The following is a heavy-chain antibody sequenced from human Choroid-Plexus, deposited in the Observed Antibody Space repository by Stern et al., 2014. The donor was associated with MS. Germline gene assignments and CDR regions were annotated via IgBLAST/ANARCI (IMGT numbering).Heavy chain of an antibody. J-gene: IGHJ4*02. D-gene: IGHD2/OR15-2a*01. CDR1: GFCFSSFG. Sequence: VQLEESGGGVVQPGRPLRLSCAASGFCFSSFGMHWVRQAPGKGLEWVALISYDGSKDYADSVKGRFAISRDNSKNTLYLQMNSLRAEDTAVYYCAKDRQYLTFFFDFWGQGSLVTVSS. CDR2: ISYDGSK. V-gene: IGHV3-30*18. CDR3: AKDRQYLTFFFDF.